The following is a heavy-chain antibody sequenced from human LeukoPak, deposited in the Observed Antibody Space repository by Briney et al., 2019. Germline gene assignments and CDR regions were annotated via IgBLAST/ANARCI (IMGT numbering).Heavy chain of an antibody. CDR2: IKSKTDGGTT. J-gene: IGHJ1*01. Sequence: GGSLRLSSAASGFTFSNALMSWVRQAPGKGLEWVGRIKSKTDGGTTDYAAPVKGRFTISRDDSKNTLYLQMNSLKTEDTAVYYCTTLPYSGSMEYFQHWGQGTLVTVSS. D-gene: IGHD1-26*01. CDR3: TTLPYSGSMEYFQH. CDR1: GFTFSNAL. V-gene: IGHV3-15*01.